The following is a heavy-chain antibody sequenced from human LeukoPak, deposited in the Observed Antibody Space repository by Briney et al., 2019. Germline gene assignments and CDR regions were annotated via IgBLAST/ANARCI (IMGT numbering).Heavy chain of an antibody. J-gene: IGHJ4*02. CDR3: ATEEQYRNYFDH. CDR2: INPNSGDT. Sequence: GASVKVSCKASGYTLTASYMHWVRQAPGQGLEWLAWINPNSGDTNYAQKFQGRVTVTRDTSISTAYMELSGLTSDDTAVYYCATEEQYRNYFDHWGQGTLVTVSA. D-gene: IGHD5-18*01. V-gene: IGHV1-2*02. CDR1: GYTLTASY.